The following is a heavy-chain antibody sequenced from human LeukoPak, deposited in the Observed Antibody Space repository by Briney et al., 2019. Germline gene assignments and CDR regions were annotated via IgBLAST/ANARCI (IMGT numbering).Heavy chain of an antibody. CDR2: ISVYNGNT. D-gene: IGHD3-10*01. V-gene: IGHV1-18*01. J-gene: IGHJ4*02. Sequence: LEWMGWISVYNGNTNYAQKLQGRVTLTTDTSTSTAYMELRSLRSDDTAVYYCARGSPVGNYWGQGTLVTVSS. CDR3: ARGSPVGNY.